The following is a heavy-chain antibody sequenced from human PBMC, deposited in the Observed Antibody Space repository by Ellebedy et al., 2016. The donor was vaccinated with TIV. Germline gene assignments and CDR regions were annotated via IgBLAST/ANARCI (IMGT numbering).Heavy chain of an antibody. Sequence: AASVTVSCKTSGFIFAKYCMHWVRQAPGQGLEWLGLIRPGGDITTYAQNFQGRLTMTRDMSTSTDYMELSSLRSDDTAVYYCAKDGGNYGDAHYWGQGTLITVSS. J-gene: IGHJ4*02. V-gene: IGHV1-46*01. CDR1: GFIFAKYC. CDR2: IRPGGDIT. CDR3: AKDGGNYGDAHY. D-gene: IGHD1-26*01.